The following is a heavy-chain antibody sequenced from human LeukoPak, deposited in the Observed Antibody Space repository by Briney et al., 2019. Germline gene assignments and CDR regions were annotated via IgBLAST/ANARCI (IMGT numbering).Heavy chain of an antibody. V-gene: IGHV4-59*01. J-gene: IGHJ4*02. CDR3: ARDRCSSTTCYFAY. CDR1: GGSISSYY. Sequence: PSETLSLTCTVSGGSISSYYWSWIRQPPGKGLEWIGYIYYSGSTNYNPSLKSRVTISVDTSKNQFSLKLSSVTAAHPAVYYCARDRCSSTTCYFAYWGQGTLVTVSS. CDR2: IYYSGST. D-gene: IGHD2-2*01.